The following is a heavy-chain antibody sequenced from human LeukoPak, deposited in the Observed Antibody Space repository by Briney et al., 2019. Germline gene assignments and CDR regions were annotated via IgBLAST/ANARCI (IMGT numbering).Heavy chain of an antibody. CDR2: INTNTGNP. V-gene: IGHV7-4-1*02. CDR3: ARGAACSGGSCYSLGWFDP. CDR1: GYTFTSYA. Sequence: ELKKPGASVQVSCKASGYTFTSYAMNWVRQAPGQGLEWMGRINTNTGNPTYAQGFTGRFVFSLDTSVSTAYLQISSLKAEDTAVYYCARGAACSGGSCYSLGWFDPWGQGTLVTVSS. J-gene: IGHJ5*02. D-gene: IGHD2-15*01.